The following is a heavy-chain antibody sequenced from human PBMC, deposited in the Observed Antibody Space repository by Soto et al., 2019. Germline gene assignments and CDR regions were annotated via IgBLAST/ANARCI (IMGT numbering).Heavy chain of an antibody. Sequence: QVQLVESGGGVVQPGRSLRLSCAASGFSFSSNAMHWVRQTPGKGLEWVAIIWYDGSNKYYADSVKGRFTISRDNSKNPVDLQMNSLRGEDTAVFYCARGGVSARPDIWGQGTLVILSS. V-gene: IGHV3-33*03. CDR3: ARGGVSARPDI. J-gene: IGHJ1*01. CDR1: GFSFSSNA. D-gene: IGHD6-6*01. CDR2: IWYDGSNK.